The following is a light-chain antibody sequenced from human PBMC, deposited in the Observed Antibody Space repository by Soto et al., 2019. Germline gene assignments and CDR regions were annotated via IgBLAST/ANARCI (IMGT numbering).Light chain of an antibody. J-gene: IGLJ1*01. V-gene: IGLV2-14*01. CDR2: DVS. CDR3: SSYTSSSTAPYV. Sequence: QSVLTQPASVSGSPGQSITISCTGTSSDVVGYNYVSWYQQHPGKAPKLMIYDVSNRPSGVSNRFSGSKSGNTASLTISGLQAEDEADYYCSSYTSSSTAPYVFGTGTKVTVL. CDR1: SSDVVGYNY.